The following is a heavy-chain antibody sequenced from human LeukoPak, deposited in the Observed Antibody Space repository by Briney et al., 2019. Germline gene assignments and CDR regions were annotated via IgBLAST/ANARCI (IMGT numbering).Heavy chain of an antibody. Sequence: SETLSLTCTVSGGSINSYYWSWIRQPPGKGLDWIGYIYYSGSTNYSPSLKSRVTISVDTSKNQFSLKLSSVTAADTAVYYCARGDDSSGYSPFDYWGQGTLVTVSS. J-gene: IGHJ4*02. CDR2: IYYSGST. CDR3: ARGDDSSGYSPFDY. D-gene: IGHD3-22*01. V-gene: IGHV4-59*08. CDR1: GGSINSYY.